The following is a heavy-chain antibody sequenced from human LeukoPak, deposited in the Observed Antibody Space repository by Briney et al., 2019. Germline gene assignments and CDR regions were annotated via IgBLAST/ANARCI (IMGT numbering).Heavy chain of an antibody. D-gene: IGHD1-26*01. CDR3: ARVTGSIDY. J-gene: IGHJ4*02. V-gene: IGHV1-8*01. Sequence: GASVKVSCRASGYTFTSYDINWVRQATGQGLEWMGWTNPKSGNTGYAQKFRGRVTMTRDTSISTAYMELSSLRSEDTAVYYCARVTGSIDYWGQGTLVTVSS. CDR2: TNPKSGNT. CDR1: GYTFTSYD.